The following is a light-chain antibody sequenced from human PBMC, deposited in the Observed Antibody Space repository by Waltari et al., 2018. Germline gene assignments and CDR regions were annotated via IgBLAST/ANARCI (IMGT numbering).Light chain of an antibody. CDR3: CSYTGTWV. CDR2: DVS. CDR1: GSELAAPNF. Sequence: QSALTQPRSVSGSPGQSVTISCTGTGSELAAPNFVSWYQPHPGEAPKLVIYDVSERPSGVPDRFSGSKSGNSASLSVSGLQAEDEAVYYCCSYTGTWVFGGGTKLTVL. V-gene: IGLV2-11*01. J-gene: IGLJ3*02.